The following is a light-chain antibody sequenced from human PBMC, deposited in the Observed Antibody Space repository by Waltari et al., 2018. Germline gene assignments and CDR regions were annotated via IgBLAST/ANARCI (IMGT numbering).Light chain of an antibody. CDR2: GAS. CDR1: TGAVTSGYL. J-gene: IGLJ3*02. CDR3: LLYYGGTLV. V-gene: IGLV7-43*01. Sequence: QTVVTQEPSLTVSPGGTVTLTCASSTGAVTSGYLPNWVQQKPGQPPRALIYGASNRHSWTPVRFSGSLFGGKAALTLSGVQPEDEAVYYCLLYYGGTLVFGGGTRLTVL.